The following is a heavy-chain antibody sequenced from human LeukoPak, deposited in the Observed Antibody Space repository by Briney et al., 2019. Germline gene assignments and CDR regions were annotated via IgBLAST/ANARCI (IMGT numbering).Heavy chain of an antibody. CDR1: GFTVSSNY. CDR3: ARFDIQRGRRDY. CDR2: IYSGGST. Sequence: GGSLRLSCAASGFTVSSNYMSWVRQAPGQGLEWVSVIYSGGSTYYADSVKGRFTISRDNSKNTLYLQMNSLRAEDTAVYYCARFDIQRGRRDYWGQGTLVTVSS. V-gene: IGHV3-53*01. D-gene: IGHD3-9*01. J-gene: IGHJ4*02.